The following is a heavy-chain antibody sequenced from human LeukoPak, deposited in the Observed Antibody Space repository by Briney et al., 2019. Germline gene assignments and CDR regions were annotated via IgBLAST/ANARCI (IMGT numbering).Heavy chain of an antibody. V-gene: IGHV4-39*01. CDR2: IYYSGST. CDR1: GDSISSSSYY. Sequence: PSETLSLTCTVSGDSISSSSYYWGWLRQPPGKGLEWIGSIYYSGSTYYHPSLKSRVTISVDTSKNQFSLKLSSVTAADTAVYYCARHQLLGDYSDYWGQGTLVTVSS. D-gene: IGHD1-7*01. CDR3: ARHQLLGDYSDY. J-gene: IGHJ4*02.